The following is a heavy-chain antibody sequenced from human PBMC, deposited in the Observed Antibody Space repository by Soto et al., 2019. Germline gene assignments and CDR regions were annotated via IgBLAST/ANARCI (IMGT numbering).Heavy chain of an antibody. D-gene: IGHD1-26*01. CDR3: ARSSGSGPHNWFDP. V-gene: IGHV4-34*01. CDR1: GGSFSDYY. J-gene: IGHJ5*02. Sequence: QVQLQQWGAGLLKPSETLSLACAVYGGSFSDYYWSWIRQPPGKGLEWVGEIHPSVSTNYNPTLKSRVIISVDTSKNQVSLKLNSVTAADTAVYYCARSSGSGPHNWFDPWGQGTQVTVSS. CDR2: IHPSVST.